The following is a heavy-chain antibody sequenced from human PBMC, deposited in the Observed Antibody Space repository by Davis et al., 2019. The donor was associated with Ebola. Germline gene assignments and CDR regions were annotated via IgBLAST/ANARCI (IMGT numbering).Heavy chain of an antibody. D-gene: IGHD6-6*01. V-gene: IGHV3-30-3*01. Sequence: GGSLRLSCAAAGFTFNTYALHWVRQAPGKGLEWVAVISYDGSNKYYADSVKGRFTISRDNSKNTLSLEMNSLRPEDTAVYYCARVSTSSGNFYYYMDVWGKGTTVTVSS. CDR1: GFTFNTYA. CDR2: ISYDGSNK. CDR3: ARVSTSSGNFYYYMDV. J-gene: IGHJ6*03.